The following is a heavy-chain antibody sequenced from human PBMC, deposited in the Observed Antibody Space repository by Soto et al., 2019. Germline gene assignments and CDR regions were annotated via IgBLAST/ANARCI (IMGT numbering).Heavy chain of an antibody. D-gene: IGHD2-15*01. J-gene: IGHJ4*02. CDR2: INWNGGST. Sequence: EVQLVESGGGVVRPGGSLRLSCAASGFTFDDYGMRWVRQAPGKGLEWVCGINWNGGSTGYADSVKGRFTISRDNAKITLDLQMNSLRAEDTALYDWAIGKRYCSVGNCYSVLLYWGQGTLVTVSS. V-gene: IGHV3-20*01. CDR3: AIGKRYCSVGNCYSVLLY. CDR1: GFTFDDYG.